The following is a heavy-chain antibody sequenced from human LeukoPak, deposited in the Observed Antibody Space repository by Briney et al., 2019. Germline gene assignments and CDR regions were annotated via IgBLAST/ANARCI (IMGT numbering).Heavy chain of an antibody. CDR3: ARDSGRGGSYGTYYFDY. D-gene: IGHD1-26*01. J-gene: IGHJ4*02. CDR1: GGIFSSYT. Sequence: ASVKVSCKASGGIFSSYTISWVRQAPGQGLEWMGRIIPILGIANYAQKFQGRVTITADKSTSTAYMELSSLRSEDTAVYYCARDSGRGGSYGTYYFDYWGQGTLVTVSS. CDR2: IIPILGIA. V-gene: IGHV1-69*04.